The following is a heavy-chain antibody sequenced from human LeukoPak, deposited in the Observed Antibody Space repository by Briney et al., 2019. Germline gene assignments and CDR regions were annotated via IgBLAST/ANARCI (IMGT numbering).Heavy chain of an antibody. CDR3: ARGLAVSGRSSLDF. V-gene: IGHV4-59*01. J-gene: IGHJ4*02. Sequence: SETLSLTCSVSGGSISSYYRSWIRQPPGKGLEWIGYIYYSGSTHYNPSLKSRVTITVDTSKNQFSLKLSSVTAADTAVYFCARGLAVSGRSSLDFWGQGTLVTVSS. D-gene: IGHD6-19*01. CDR2: IYYSGST. CDR1: GGSISSYY.